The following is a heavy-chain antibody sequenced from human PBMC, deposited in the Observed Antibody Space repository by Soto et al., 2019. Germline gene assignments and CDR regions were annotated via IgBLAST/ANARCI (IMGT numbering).Heavy chain of an antibody. CDR1: GDSIIGIYH. CDR2: IFHTGTT. D-gene: IGHD4-4*01. J-gene: IGHJ6*02. Sequence: SETLSLTCAVSGDSIIGIYHWAWIRQPPGRSLEWIASIFHTGTTYYTPSLKSRVTISVDTSKNQFSLRLSSVTAADTAVYYCARGGARDYIDYYYYGFDVWGQGTTVTVSS. CDR3: ARGGARDYIDYYYYGFDV. V-gene: IGHV4-38-2*01.